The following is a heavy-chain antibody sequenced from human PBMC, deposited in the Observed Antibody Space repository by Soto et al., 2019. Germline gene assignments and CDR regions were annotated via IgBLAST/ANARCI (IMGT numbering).Heavy chain of an antibody. Sequence: GVSMRLSWAAAGCNFISYGMHWVRQAPGKGLEWVAVISYDGSNKYYADSVKGRFTISRDNSKNTLYLQMNSLRAEDTAVYYCAKDRFQGLRLSYFDYWGKGTLVTVSS. CDR3: AKDRFQGLRLSYFDY. V-gene: IGHV3-30*18. CDR1: GCNFISYG. CDR2: ISYDGSNK. J-gene: IGHJ4*02. D-gene: IGHD5-12*01.